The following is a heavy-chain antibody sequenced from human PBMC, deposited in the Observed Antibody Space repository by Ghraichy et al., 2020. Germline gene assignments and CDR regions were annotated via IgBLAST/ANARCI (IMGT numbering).Heavy chain of an antibody. J-gene: IGHJ6*02. CDR2: IYYSGST. CDR1: GDSISSSSYY. V-gene: IGHV4-39*01. D-gene: IGHD2-8*01. CDR3: ARHVVLMVYAPYYYYYYGMDV. Sequence: SETLSLTCTVSGDSISSSSYYWGWIRQPPGKGLEWIGSIYYSGSTYYNPSLKSRVTISVDTSKNQFSLKLSSVTAADTAVYYCARHVVLMVYAPYYYYYYGMDVWGQGTTVTVSS.